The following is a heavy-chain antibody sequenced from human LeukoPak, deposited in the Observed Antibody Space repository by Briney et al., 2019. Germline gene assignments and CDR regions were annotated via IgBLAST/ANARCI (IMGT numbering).Heavy chain of an antibody. D-gene: IGHD5-18*01. CDR3: ARDYSDGYNRRDAFDI. J-gene: IGHJ3*02. Sequence: GASVKVSCKASGYSFSDFYIHWVRQAPGQGLEWMGWINPKSGATTYAERFRGRVTMTRDTSFNTVYLELTSLYSDDTAVFYCARDYSDGYNRRDAFDIWGQATTLIVSS. V-gene: IGHV1-2*02. CDR1: GYSFSDFY. CDR2: INPKSGAT.